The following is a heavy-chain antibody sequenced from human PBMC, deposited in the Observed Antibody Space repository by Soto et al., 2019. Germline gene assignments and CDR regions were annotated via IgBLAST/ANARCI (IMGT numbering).Heavy chain of an antibody. CDR1: GYSLTSYA. V-gene: IGHV1-3*01. CDR3: ARGAAGKYFQH. D-gene: IGHD6-13*01. J-gene: IGHJ1*01. CDR2: INAGNGNT. Sequence: ASVKVSCKDSGYSLTSYAMHWVRQAPGQRLEWMGWINAGNGNTKYSQKFQGRVTITRDTSASTAYMELSSLRSEDTAVYYCARGAAGKYFQHWGQGTLVTVSS.